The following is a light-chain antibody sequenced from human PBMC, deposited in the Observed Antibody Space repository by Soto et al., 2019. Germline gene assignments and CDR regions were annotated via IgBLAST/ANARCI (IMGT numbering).Light chain of an antibody. Sequence: IQMTQSPSSVSASVGDSVTITCRASQLISSWLAWYQVKPGKAPKLLIYGASNRESGVPSRSSGSESGTLFTITINSLQPEDFATYYCQQASSFPLTFGGGTTVEI. J-gene: IGKJ4*01. CDR2: GAS. CDR1: QLISSW. CDR3: QQASSFPLT. V-gene: IGKV1-12*01.